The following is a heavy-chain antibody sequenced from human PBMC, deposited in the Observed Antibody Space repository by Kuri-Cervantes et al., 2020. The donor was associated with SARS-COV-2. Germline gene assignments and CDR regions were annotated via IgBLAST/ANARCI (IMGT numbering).Heavy chain of an antibody. Sequence: GESLKISCAASGFTFSDYWLSWVRQAPGKGLEWVANIKQDGSEKYYVDSVKGRVTISRDNAKNSLYLQMNSLRAEDTAVYYCARDRVSIAVAGYYWYFDLWGRGTLVTVSS. J-gene: IGHJ2*01. CDR1: GFTFSDYW. CDR3: ARDRVSIAVAGYYWYFDL. V-gene: IGHV3-7*01. CDR2: IKQDGSEK. D-gene: IGHD6-19*01.